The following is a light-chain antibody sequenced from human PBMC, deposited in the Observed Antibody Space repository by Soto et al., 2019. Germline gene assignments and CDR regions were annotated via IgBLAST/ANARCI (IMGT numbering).Light chain of an antibody. CDR2: GAS. Sequence: EILLTQSPGTLSLSPGERATLSCRASQTITNYYLAWYQQKPGQAPRLLIYGASNRATGIPDRFSGSGSGTDFALTLSRLEPEDFAVYYCHQYRRSPRTFGQGTKVEIK. CDR3: HQYRRSPRT. V-gene: IGKV3-20*01. CDR1: QTITNYY. J-gene: IGKJ1*01.